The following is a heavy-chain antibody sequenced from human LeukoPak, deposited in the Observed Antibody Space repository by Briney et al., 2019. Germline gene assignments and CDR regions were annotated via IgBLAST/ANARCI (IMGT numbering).Heavy chain of an antibody. Sequence: PGGSLRLSCAASGFTFSSYSMNWVRQAPGKGLEWVSYISSSSSTIYYADSVKGRFTISRDNSKNTLYLQMNSLRAEDTAVYYCARGVYNIAAAGILPKFDYWGQGTLVTVSS. CDR1: GFTFSSYS. D-gene: IGHD6-13*01. CDR3: ARGVYNIAAAGILPKFDY. CDR2: ISSSSSTI. J-gene: IGHJ4*02. V-gene: IGHV3-48*01.